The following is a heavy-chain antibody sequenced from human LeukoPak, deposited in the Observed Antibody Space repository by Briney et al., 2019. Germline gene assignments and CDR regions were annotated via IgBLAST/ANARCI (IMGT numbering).Heavy chain of an antibody. J-gene: IGHJ3*02. Sequence: GASVKLSCKASGYTVTSYGISWVRQAPGQGLGRMGWSSAYNGNTNYAQKLQGRVTLTTNTSTSTAYMELRSLRSDDTVVYYCARDRPGGAGAFDIWGQGTMVTVSS. CDR1: GYTVTSYG. D-gene: IGHD4/OR15-4a*01. CDR2: SSAYNGNT. V-gene: IGHV1-18*01. CDR3: ARDRPGGAGAFDI.